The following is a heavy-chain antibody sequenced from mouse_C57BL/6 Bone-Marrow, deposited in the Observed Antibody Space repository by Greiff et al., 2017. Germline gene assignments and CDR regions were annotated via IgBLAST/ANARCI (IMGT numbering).Heavy chain of an antibody. V-gene: IGHV1-42*01. CDR1: GYSFTGYY. J-gene: IGHJ3*01. Sequence: EVQLQQSGPELVKPGASVKISCKASGYSFTGYYMNWVKQSPEKSLEWIGEINPSTGGTTYNPKFKAKATLTVDKSSSTAYLQLKSLTSEDTAIYYGASPYGSSYWGFAYWGQGTLVTVSA. CDR3: ASPYGSSYWGFAY. CDR2: INPSTGGT. D-gene: IGHD1-1*01.